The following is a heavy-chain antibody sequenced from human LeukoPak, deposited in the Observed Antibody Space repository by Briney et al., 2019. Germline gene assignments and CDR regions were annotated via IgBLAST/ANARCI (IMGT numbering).Heavy chain of an antibody. CDR2: IYTSGST. V-gene: IGHV4-4*07. D-gene: IGHD3-3*01. J-gene: IGHJ4*02. Sequence: SETLSLTCTVSGGSISSYYWSWIRQPAGKGLEWTGRIYTSGSTNYNPSLKSRVTMSVDTSKNQFSLKLSSVTAADTAVYYCARQPTIFGVVKYYFDYWGQGTLVTVSS. CDR1: GGSISSYY. CDR3: ARQPTIFGVVKYYFDY.